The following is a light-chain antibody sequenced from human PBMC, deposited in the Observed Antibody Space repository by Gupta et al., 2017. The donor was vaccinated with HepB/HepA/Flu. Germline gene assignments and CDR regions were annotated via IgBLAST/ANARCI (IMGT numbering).Light chain of an antibody. Sequence: QSALTQPASVSGSPGQSITISCTGTSSDVGSYNLVSWYQQHPGKAPKLMIYEVSKRPSGVSNRFSGSKSGKTASLTISGLQAEDEADYYCCSYAGRSVSGGGTKLTVL. V-gene: IGLV2-23*02. CDR3: CSYAGRSV. J-gene: IGLJ2*01. CDR2: EVS. CDR1: SSDVGSYNL.